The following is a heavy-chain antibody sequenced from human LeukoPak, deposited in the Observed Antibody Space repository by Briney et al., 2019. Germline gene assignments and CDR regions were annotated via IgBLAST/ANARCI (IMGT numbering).Heavy chain of an antibody. CDR3: AKAPVTTCSGAYCYPFDY. V-gene: IGHV3-23*01. CDR2: ISGSGGST. CDR1: GFTFSSYG. Sequence: GGTLRLSCAASGFTFSSYGMSWVRQAPGKGLEWVSAISGSGGSTYYADSVKGRFTISRDNSKNTLYLQMNSLRAEDTAVYYCAKAPVTTCSGAYCYPFDYWSQGTLVTVSS. D-gene: IGHD2-15*01. J-gene: IGHJ4*02.